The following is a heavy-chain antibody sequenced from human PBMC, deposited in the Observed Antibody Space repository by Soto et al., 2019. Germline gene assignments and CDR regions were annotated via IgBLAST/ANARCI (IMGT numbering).Heavy chain of an antibody. D-gene: IGHD3-3*01. CDR2: MNPNSGNT. CDR3: ARGRRWDDFWSGYYTTSWFDP. V-gene: IGHV1-8*01. CDR1: GYTFTSYD. J-gene: IGHJ5*02. Sequence: ASVKFSCKASGYTFTSYDINWVRQATGQGLEWMGWMNPNSGNTGYAQKFQGRVTMTRNTSISTAYMELSSLRSEDTAVYYCARGRRWDDFWSGYYTTSWFDPWGQGTLVTVSS.